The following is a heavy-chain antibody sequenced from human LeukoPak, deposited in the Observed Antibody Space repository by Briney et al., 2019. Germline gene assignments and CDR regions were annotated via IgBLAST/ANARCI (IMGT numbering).Heavy chain of an antibody. V-gene: IGHV3-23*01. CDR3: AKDGVAPGSGGDSFDY. CDR1: GFTFNNYA. D-gene: IGHD3-10*01. J-gene: IGHJ4*02. CDR2: IIASGDRT. Sequence: GGSLRLSCAASGFTFNNYAMSWVRQAPGMGLEWVSSIIASGDRTYYADSVKGRFTISRDNSKNTLYLQVNSLRAEDTAVYYCAKDGVAPGSGGDSFDYWGQGTLDTVSS.